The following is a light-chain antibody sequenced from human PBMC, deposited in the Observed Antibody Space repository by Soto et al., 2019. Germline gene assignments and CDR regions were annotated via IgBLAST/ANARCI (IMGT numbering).Light chain of an antibody. CDR3: QQYGSSGT. J-gene: IGKJ1*01. CDR2: AAS. Sequence: EIVLTQSPGTLSVSPGERVTLSCRASQSVSSDLAWYQQKPGQAPRLLIYAASTRATGIPARFSGSGSGTDFTLTISRLEPEDFAVYYCQQYGSSGTFGQGTKVE. CDR1: QSVSSD. V-gene: IGKV3-20*01.